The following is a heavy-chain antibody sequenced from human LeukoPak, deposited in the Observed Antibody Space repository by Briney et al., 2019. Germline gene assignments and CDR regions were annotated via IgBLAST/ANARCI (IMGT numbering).Heavy chain of an antibody. CDR2: IYYSGST. Sequence: SETLSLTCTVSGGSISSSSYYWGWIRQPPGKGLEWIGSIYYSGSTYYNPSLKSRVAISVDTSKNQFSLKLSSVTAADAAVYYCARVSTRLSDGIDYWGQGTLVTVSS. D-gene: IGHD5/OR15-5a*01. V-gene: IGHV4-39*07. CDR1: GGSISSSSYY. CDR3: ARVSTRLSDGIDY. J-gene: IGHJ4*02.